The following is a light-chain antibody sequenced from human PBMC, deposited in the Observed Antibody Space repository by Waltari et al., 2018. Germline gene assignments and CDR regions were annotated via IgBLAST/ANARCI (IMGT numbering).Light chain of an antibody. CDR3: AAWDDSLSGVV. CDR1: ISNIRANY. J-gene: IGLJ2*01. V-gene: IGLV1-47*01. Sequence: QSVLTQPPSASGTPGQRVIISCSGSISNIRANYVYWYPQLPGTAPKLLIYRNNQRPSGVPDRFSGSKSGTSASRAISGLRSEDEAHYHCAAWDDSLSGVVFGGGTKLTVL. CDR2: RNN.